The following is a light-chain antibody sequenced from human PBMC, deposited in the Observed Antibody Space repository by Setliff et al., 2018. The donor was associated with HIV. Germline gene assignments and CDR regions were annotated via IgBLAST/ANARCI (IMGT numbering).Light chain of an antibody. V-gene: IGLV2-14*03. CDR1: SSDVGGYDY. CDR2: DVT. J-gene: IGLJ1*01. CDR3: SSYGSGDALL. Sequence: QSALTQPASVSGSPGQSITISCTGSSSDVGGYDYVSWYRQYPDKAAHLIIFDVTNRPSGVSNRFSCSKSGNTASLTISGLQAEDEAHFFCSSYGSGDALLFGTGTKVTVL.